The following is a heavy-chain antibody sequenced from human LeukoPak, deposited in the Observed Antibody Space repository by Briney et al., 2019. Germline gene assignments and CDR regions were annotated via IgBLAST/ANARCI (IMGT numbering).Heavy chain of an antibody. CDR1: GFTFSSYS. D-gene: IGHD2/OR15-2a*01. V-gene: IGHV3-48*04. CDR3: ARDKQPLLGHGYYYYYMDV. CDR2: ISSSSSTI. Sequence: PGGSLRLSCAASGFTFSSYSMNWVRQAPGKGLEWVSYISSSSSTIYYADSVKGRFTISRDNAKNSLYLQMNSLRADDTAVYYCARDKQPLLGHGYYYYYMDVWGKGTTVTVSS. J-gene: IGHJ6*03.